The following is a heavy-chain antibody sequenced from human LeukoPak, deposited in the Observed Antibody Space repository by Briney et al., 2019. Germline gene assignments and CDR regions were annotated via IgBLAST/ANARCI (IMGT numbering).Heavy chain of an antibody. CDR1: GFTFSSYS. D-gene: IGHD2-2*01. CDR2: ISSSSSYI. J-gene: IGHJ6*02. V-gene: IGHV3-21*01. Sequence: GGSLRLSCAASGFTFSSYSMNWVRQAPGKGLEWVSSISSSSSYIYYADSVKGRFTISRDNAKNSLYLQMNSLRAEVTAVYYCARDLEVGYCSSTSCQFYGMDVWGQGTTVTVSS. CDR3: ARDLEVGYCSSTSCQFYGMDV.